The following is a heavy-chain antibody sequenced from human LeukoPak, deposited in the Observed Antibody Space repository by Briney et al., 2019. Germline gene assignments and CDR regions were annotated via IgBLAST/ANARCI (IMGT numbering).Heavy chain of an antibody. J-gene: IGHJ4*02. V-gene: IGHV3-23*01. CDR3: AKGMDVFGVLIPEPFDS. CDR2: ISGSGGST. CDR1: GFTFSDYA. Sequence: GGSLRLSCVASGFTFSDYAMSWVRQTPDKGLEWVSGISGSGGSTYHADSVKGRFTVSRDNSKTTLYLQMNSLRVEDTAVYYCAKGMDVFGVLIPEPFDSWGQGTLVTVSS. D-gene: IGHD3-3*01.